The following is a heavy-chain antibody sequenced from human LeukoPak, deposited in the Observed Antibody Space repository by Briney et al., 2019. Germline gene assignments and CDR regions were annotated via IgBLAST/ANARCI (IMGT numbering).Heavy chain of an antibody. Sequence: GGSLRLSCAASGFTFSSYEMNWVRQAPGKGLEWVAFIRYDGSNKYYADSVEGRFTISRDNSKNTLYLQMNSLRAEDTAVYYCAKDQLGATYYDILTGLDYWGQGTLVTVSS. CDR3: AKDQLGATYYDILTGLDY. CDR2: IRYDGSNK. V-gene: IGHV3-30*02. J-gene: IGHJ4*02. CDR1: GFTFSSYE. D-gene: IGHD3-9*01.